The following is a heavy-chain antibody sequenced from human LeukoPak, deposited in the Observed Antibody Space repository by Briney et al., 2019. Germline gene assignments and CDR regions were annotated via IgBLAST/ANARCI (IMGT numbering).Heavy chain of an antibody. J-gene: IGHJ5*02. V-gene: IGHV4-59*12. CDR1: GGSISSYY. CDR3: ARVERSSSSRKVWFDP. Sequence: SETLSLTCTVSGGSISSYYWSWIRQPPGKGLEWIGYIYYSGSTNYNPSLKSRVTISVDTSKNQFSLKLSSVTAADTAVYYCARVERSSSSRKVWFDPWGQGTLVTVSS. CDR2: IYYSGST. D-gene: IGHD6-6*01.